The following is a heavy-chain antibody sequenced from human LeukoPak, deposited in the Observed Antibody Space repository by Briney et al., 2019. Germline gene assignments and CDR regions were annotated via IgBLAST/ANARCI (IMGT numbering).Heavy chain of an antibody. CDR1: GFTFSSYA. D-gene: IGHD6-13*01. V-gene: IGHV3-30*18. CDR3: AKALGPGYSSSWPRGYYYYYYGMDV. J-gene: IGHJ6*02. Sequence: GGSLRLSCAASGFTFSSYAMSWVRQAPGKGLEWVAVISYDGSNKYYADSVKGRFTISRDNSKNTLYLQMNSLRAEDTAVYYCAKALGPGYSSSWPRGYYYYYYGMDVWGQGTTVTVSS. CDR2: ISYDGSNK.